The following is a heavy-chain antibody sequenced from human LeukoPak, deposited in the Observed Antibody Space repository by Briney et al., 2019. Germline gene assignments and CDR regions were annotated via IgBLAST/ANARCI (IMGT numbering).Heavy chain of an antibody. CDR2: IYSGGST. D-gene: IGHD2-2*01. CDR1: GFTVSSNY. CDR3: ARYCSSTSCYGADHAFDI. Sequence: PGGSLRLSCAASGFTVSSNYMSWVRQAPGKGLEWVSVIYSGGSTYYADSVKGRFTISRDNSKNTLYLQMNSLIAEDTAVYYCARYCSSTSCYGADHAFDIWGQGTMVTVSS. J-gene: IGHJ3*02. V-gene: IGHV3-53*01.